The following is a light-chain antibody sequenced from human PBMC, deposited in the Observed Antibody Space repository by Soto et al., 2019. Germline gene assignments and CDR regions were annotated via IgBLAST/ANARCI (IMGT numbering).Light chain of an antibody. Sequence: DIQLTQSPSFLSASVGDRVTITCRASQGISSYLAWYQQKPGKAPKLLIYAASTLQSGVPSRFSGSGSGTEFTLTISSLQPDDSATYFCQQSYSTLLTFGGGTKVDIK. CDR3: QQSYSTLLT. J-gene: IGKJ4*01. V-gene: IGKV1-9*01. CDR1: QGISSY. CDR2: AAS.